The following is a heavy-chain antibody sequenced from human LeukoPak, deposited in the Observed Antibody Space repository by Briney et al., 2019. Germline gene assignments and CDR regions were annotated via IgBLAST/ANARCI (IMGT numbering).Heavy chain of an antibody. CDR3: ASSIAVADPYFDY. CDR1: GYTFTSYY. Sequence: GASVKVSCKASGYTFTSYYMHWVRQAPGQGLEWMGIINPSGGSTSYAQKFQGRVTMTRDTSTSTVYMELSSLRAEDTAVYYCASSIAVADPYFDYWGQGTLVTVSS. V-gene: IGHV1-46*01. D-gene: IGHD6-19*01. J-gene: IGHJ4*02. CDR2: INPSGGST.